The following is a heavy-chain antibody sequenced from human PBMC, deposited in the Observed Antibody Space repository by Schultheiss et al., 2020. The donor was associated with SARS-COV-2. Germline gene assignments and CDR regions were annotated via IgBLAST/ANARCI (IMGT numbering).Heavy chain of an antibody. D-gene: IGHD3-22*01. CDR2: IIHSGGNT. CDR3: ARDSWDSSGYKTRYGMDV. Sequence: GGSLRLSCAASGFTFRGYNTYAMSWVRQAPGKGLEWVSIIHSGGNTYYADSVKGRFTISRDNSKNTLYLQMNSLRAEDTAVYYCARDSWDSSGYKTRYGMDVWGQGTTVTVSS. V-gene: IGHV3-23*01. J-gene: IGHJ6*02. CDR1: GFTFRGYNTYA.